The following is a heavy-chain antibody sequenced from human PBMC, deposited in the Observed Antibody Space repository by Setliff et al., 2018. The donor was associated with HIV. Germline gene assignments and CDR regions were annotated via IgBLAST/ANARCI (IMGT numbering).Heavy chain of an antibody. D-gene: IGHD4-17*01. CDR1: DGSISSHY. J-gene: IGHJ4*02. V-gene: IGHV4-59*11. Sequence: PSETLSLTCTVSDGSISSHYWSWVRQPPGKGLEWIGYIHYSGNADYNPSLKSRITMSVDTSKKQLSLNLSSVTAADTAVYYCATEEGTTVHRIGFWGQGTLVTVSS. CDR3: ATEEGTTVHRIGF. CDR2: IHYSGNA.